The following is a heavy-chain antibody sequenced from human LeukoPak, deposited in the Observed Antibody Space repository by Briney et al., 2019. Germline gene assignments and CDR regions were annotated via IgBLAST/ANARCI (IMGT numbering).Heavy chain of an antibody. V-gene: IGHV3-23*01. CDR3: AKDPSGWHRLYYFDY. CDR1: GFTFSSCA. Sequence: GGSLRLSCAASGFTFSSCAMSWVRQAPGKGLEWVSAISGSGGSTYYADSVKGRLTISRDNSKNTLYLQMNSLRAEDTAVYYCAKDPSGWHRLYYFDYWGQGTLVTVSS. CDR2: ISGSGGST. J-gene: IGHJ4*02. D-gene: IGHD6-19*01.